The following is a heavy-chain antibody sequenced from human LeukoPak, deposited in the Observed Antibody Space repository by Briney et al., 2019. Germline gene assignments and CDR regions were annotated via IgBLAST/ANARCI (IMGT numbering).Heavy chain of an antibody. D-gene: IGHD6-13*01. CDR1: GGSVSSGSYY. CDR2: IYYSGST. V-gene: IGHV4-61*01. J-gene: IGHJ4*02. CDR3: ARWYGSNWHYSFDY. Sequence: SETLSLTCTVSGGSVSSGSYYWSWIRQPPGKGLEWIGYIYYSGSTNYNPSLKSRVTISVDTSKNQFSLKLSSVTAADTAEYYCARWYGSNWHYSFDYWGQGTLVTVSS.